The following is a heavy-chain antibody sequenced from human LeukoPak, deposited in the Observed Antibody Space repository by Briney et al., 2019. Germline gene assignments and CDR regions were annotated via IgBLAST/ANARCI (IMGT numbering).Heavy chain of an antibody. CDR1: GYTFTGYY. CDR2: INPNSGGT. Sequence: GASVKVSCKASGYTFTGYYMHWVRQAPGQGLEWMGWINPNSGGTNYAQKFQGRVTMTRDTSISTAYMELRSLRSDDTAVYYCARVLRYGDSTLWDYWGQGTLVTVSS. D-gene: IGHD4-17*01. V-gene: IGHV1-2*02. J-gene: IGHJ4*02. CDR3: ARVLRYGDSTLWDY.